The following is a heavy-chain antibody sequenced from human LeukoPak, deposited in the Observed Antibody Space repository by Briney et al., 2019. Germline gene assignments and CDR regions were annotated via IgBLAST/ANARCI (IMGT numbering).Heavy chain of an antibody. CDR2: SGST. Sequence: SETLSLTCTVSGYSISSGYYWGWIRQPPGKGLEWIGSGSTYYNPSLKSRVTISVDTSKNQFSLKLSSVTAADTAVYYCARDRDSYGLTFDYWGQGTLVTVSS. D-gene: IGHD5-18*01. V-gene: IGHV4-38-2*02. CDR3: ARDRDSYGLTFDY. CDR1: GYSISSGYY. J-gene: IGHJ4*02.